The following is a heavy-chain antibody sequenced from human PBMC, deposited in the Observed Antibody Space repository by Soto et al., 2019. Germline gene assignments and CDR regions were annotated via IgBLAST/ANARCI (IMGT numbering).Heavy chain of an antibody. Sequence: EVQLVESGGGLVQPGGSLRLSCAASGFTFSSYSMNWVRQAPGKGLEWVSYISSSSSTIYYADSVKGRFTISRDNAKNSLYLQMNSLRDEDTAVYYCARYRTIGELLWFGELYSPEGYFDYWGQGTLVTVSS. V-gene: IGHV3-48*02. D-gene: IGHD3-10*01. CDR2: ISSSSSTI. CDR1: GFTFSSYS. CDR3: ARYRTIGELLWFGELYSPEGYFDY. J-gene: IGHJ4*02.